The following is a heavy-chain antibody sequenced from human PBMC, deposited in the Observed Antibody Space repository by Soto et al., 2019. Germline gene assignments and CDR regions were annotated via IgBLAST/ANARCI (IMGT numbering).Heavy chain of an antibody. D-gene: IGHD6-6*01. J-gene: IGHJ4*01. V-gene: IGHV3-30-3*01. Sequence: GGSLRLSCAASGFSFSDYALNWVRQAPGKGLEWVALISFEGTYKYYAGSVKGRFTISRDNSKKTVYLQMNSLRLEDTAVYYCARDSVKYSSSSGYGYWGHGTLVTVSS. CDR1: GFSFSDYA. CDR2: ISFEGTYK. CDR3: ARDSVKYSSSSGYGY.